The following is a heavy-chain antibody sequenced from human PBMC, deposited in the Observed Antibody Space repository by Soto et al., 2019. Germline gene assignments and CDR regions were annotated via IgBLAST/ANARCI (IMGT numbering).Heavy chain of an antibody. J-gene: IGHJ6*03. V-gene: IGHV5-51*01. CDR1: GYSFTSYW. Sequence: GESLKISCNGSGYSFTSYWIGWVRQMPGKGLEWMGIIYPGDSDTRYSPSFQGQVTISADKSISTAYLQWSSLKASDTAMYYCARHLGLHCSGGSCYPGYYYMDVWGKGTTVTVSS. CDR2: IYPGDSDT. CDR3: ARHLGLHCSGGSCYPGYYYMDV. D-gene: IGHD2-15*01.